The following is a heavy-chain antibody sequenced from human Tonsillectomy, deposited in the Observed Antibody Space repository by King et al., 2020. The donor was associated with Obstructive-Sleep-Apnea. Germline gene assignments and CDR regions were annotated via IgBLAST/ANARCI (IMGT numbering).Heavy chain of an antibody. CDR2: INPKTGGT. CDR3: ASILPTLRH. D-gene: IGHD6-6*01. J-gene: IGHJ4*02. V-gene: IGHV1-2*02. Sequence: VQLVESGAEVKKPGASVKVSCKTSGYTFIDYYLHWVRQAPGQGLEWMGWINPKTGGTNYAQKFQGRVTMTSDTSITTGYMELSSLTSDDPAVYFCASILPTLRHWGQGTLVYVSS. CDR1: GYTFIDYY.